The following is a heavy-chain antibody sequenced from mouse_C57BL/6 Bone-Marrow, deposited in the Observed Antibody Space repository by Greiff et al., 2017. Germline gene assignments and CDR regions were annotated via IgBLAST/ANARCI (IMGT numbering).Heavy chain of an antibody. Sequence: EVQLVESGGDLVTPGGSLKLSCAASGFTFSSYGMSWVRQTPDKRLEWVATISSGGSYTYYPDSVKGRFTISRDNAKNTLYLQMSSLKSEDTAMYYCARLYWYFDFWGTGTTVTVSS. CDR1: GFTFSSYG. V-gene: IGHV5-6*01. CDR2: ISSGGSYT. J-gene: IGHJ1*03. CDR3: ARLYWYFDF.